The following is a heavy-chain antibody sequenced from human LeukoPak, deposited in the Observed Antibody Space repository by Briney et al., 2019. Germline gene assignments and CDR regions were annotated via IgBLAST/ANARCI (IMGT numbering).Heavy chain of an antibody. V-gene: IGHV3-23*01. D-gene: IGHD6-13*01. J-gene: IGHJ4*02. CDR3: ARSPPGYSSSWYFDY. CDR2: ISGSGGAT. CDR1: GFTFNSYW. Sequence: GGSLRLSCAASGFTFNSYWMHWVRQAPGKGLEWVSVISGSGGATYFADSVKGRVTISRDNSKNTLYLQMNSLRAEDTAVYYCARSPPGYSSSWYFDYWGQGTLVTVSS.